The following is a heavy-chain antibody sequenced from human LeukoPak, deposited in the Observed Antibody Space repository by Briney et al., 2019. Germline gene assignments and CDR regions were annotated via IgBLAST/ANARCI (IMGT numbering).Heavy chain of an antibody. CDR1: GDSVSSNSAA. J-gene: IGHJ4*02. Sequence: SQTLSLTCAISGDSVSSNSAAWNWIRQSPSRGLEWLGRTYYRSKWYNDYAVSVKSRITINPDTSKNQFSLQLNSVTPEDTAVYYCARGIIERNPVAGWYQLLYGYFDYWGQGTLVTVSS. CDR2: TYYRSKWYN. D-gene: IGHD2-2*02. V-gene: IGHV6-1*01. CDR3: ARGIIERNPVAGWYQLLYGYFDY.